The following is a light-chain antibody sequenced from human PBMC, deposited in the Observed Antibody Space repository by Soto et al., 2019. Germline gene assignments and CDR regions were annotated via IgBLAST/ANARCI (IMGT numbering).Light chain of an antibody. CDR1: QSVSSR. V-gene: IGKV3-20*01. J-gene: IGKJ1*01. CDR3: QQYGGSPWT. CDR2: DAS. Sequence: EIVLTQSPGTLSLSRGERATLSCRASQSVSSRLAWYQQKPGQAPRLLMYDASTRATDIPDRFSGGGSGTDFTLTISRLEPEDFAVYYCQQYGGSPWTFGQGTKVEIK.